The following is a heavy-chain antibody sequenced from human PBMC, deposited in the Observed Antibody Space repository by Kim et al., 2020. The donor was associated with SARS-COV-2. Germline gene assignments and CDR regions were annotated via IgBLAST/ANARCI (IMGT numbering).Heavy chain of an antibody. Sequence: ASVKVSCKASGYTFTGYYMHWVRQAPGQGLEWMGRINPNSGGTNYAQKFQGRVTMTRDTSISTAYMELSRLRSDDTAVYYCARDRSIAARPFVDYWGQGTLVTVSS. CDR1: GYTFTGYY. J-gene: IGHJ4*02. V-gene: IGHV1-2*06. D-gene: IGHD6-6*01. CDR3: ARDRSIAARPFVDY. CDR2: INPNSGGT.